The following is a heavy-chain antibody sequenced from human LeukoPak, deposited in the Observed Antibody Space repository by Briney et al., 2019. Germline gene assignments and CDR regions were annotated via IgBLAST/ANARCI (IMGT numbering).Heavy chain of an antibody. V-gene: IGHV3-53*01. Sequence: GGSLRLSCAASGFTVSRKYMSWVRQAPGKGLEWVAVIYTDASTYYADSVKGRFTISRVNSKNTVYLQMNSLRAEDTAVYYCIRDYGDYWGQGTLVTVSS. CDR3: IRDYGDY. CDR1: GFTVSRKY. D-gene: IGHD4/OR15-4a*01. CDR2: IYTDAST. J-gene: IGHJ4*02.